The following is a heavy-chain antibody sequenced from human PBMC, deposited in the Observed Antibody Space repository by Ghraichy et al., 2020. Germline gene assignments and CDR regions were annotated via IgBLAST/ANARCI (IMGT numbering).Heavy chain of an antibody. CDR1: GGSISGCCHS. Sequence: SETLSLTCGVSGGSISGCCHSWSWIRQPPGKGLEWIGYIYYSGSTYYNPSLKSRVTISIARSKNQFSLKLSSVTAADTAVYYCARRSPLYWFDPWGQGTLVTVSS. CDR2: IYYSGST. V-gene: IGHV4-30-2*01. J-gene: IGHJ5*02. CDR3: ARRSPLYWFDP.